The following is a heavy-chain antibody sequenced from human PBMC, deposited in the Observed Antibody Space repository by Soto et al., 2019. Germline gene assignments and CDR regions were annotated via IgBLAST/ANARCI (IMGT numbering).Heavy chain of an antibody. D-gene: IGHD6-19*01. V-gene: IGHV3-74*01. J-gene: IGHJ4*02. Sequence: PGGSLRLSCEASGFIFTNFWMHWVRQVPGKGLVWVSRIDTSGSSTSYADSVKGRFTISRDNAKNTVSLQMNSLRAEDTAVYYCAKDIAVAGPFDYWGQGTLVT. CDR2: IDTSGSST. CDR1: GFIFTNFW. CDR3: AKDIAVAGPFDY.